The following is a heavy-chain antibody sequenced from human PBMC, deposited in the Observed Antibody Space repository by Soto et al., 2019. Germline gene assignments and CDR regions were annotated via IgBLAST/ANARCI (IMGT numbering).Heavy chain of an antibody. V-gene: IGHV3-33*01. CDR2: IWYDGSNK. Sequence: QVQLVESGGGVVQPGRSLRLSCAASGFTFSSYGMHWVRQAPGKGLEWVAVIWYDGSNKYYADSVKGRFTISRDNSKNTLYLQMNSLRAEDTAVYYCARSRGYSYGDAFDIWGQGTMVTVSS. J-gene: IGHJ3*02. D-gene: IGHD5-18*01. CDR1: GFTFSSYG. CDR3: ARSRGYSYGDAFDI.